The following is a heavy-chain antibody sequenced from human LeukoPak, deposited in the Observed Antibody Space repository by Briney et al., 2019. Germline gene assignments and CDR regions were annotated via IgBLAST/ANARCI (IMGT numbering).Heavy chain of an antibody. CDR3: ARESLFATGYVGIDY. J-gene: IGHJ4*02. CDR2: RESNGYT. CDR1: GGSLSGYY. D-gene: IGHD3-9*01. Sequence: SETLSLTCSFSGGSLSGYYWSWLRQPPGKGLEWIAYRESNGYTESYPSLMSRVKISLDTSKNQLSLKLASVTAADTAVYYCARESLFATGYVGIDYWGQGTLVTVSS. V-gene: IGHV4-59*01.